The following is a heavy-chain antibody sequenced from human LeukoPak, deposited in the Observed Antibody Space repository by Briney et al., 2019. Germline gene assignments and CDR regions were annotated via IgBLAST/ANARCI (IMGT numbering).Heavy chain of an antibody. V-gene: IGHV3-30-3*01. D-gene: IGHD6-19*01. CDR1: GFTFSSYA. Sequence: GGSLRLSCAASGFTFSSYAMHWVRQAPGKGLEWVAVISYDGSNKYYADSVNGRFTISRDNSKNTLYLQMSSLRAEDTAVYYCAKETTLAGFYPYFDYWGQGTLITVSS. CDR2: ISYDGSNK. CDR3: AKETTLAGFYPYFDY. J-gene: IGHJ4*02.